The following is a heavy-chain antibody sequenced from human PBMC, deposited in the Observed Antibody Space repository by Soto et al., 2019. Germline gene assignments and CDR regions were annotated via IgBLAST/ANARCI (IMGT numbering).Heavy chain of an antibody. CDR3: ARDCQPSSSCYTDGAFDI. CDR2: IYYYGST. V-gene: IGHV4-31*03. Sequence: QVQLQESGPGLVKSSETLSLTCTVSGGSISSGGYYWSWIRQHPGKGLEWIGYIYYYGSTYYNPSLKSRMTISEDTSNNQFSLKLRSGTAADTAVYYCARDCQPSSSCYTDGAFDIWGQGTMVTVSS. J-gene: IGHJ3*02. D-gene: IGHD6-13*01. CDR1: GGSISSGGYY.